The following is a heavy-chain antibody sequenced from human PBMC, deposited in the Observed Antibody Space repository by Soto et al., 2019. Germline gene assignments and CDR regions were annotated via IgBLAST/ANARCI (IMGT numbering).Heavy chain of an antibody. D-gene: IGHD3-9*01. V-gene: IGHV1-69*18. J-gene: IGHJ6*02. CDR3: ARAVVLTFTRFYDMDV. Sequence: QVQLVQSGAEVKTPGSSVKVSCKASGGTFSSYSINWVRQAPGQGLEWMGRIIPMFGTTDYAQRFQGRVTFTAYESTSTASMEVTNLTSEDTAVYYCARAVVLTFTRFYDMDVWGQGTTVTVSS. CDR2: IIPMFGTT. CDR1: GGTFSSYS.